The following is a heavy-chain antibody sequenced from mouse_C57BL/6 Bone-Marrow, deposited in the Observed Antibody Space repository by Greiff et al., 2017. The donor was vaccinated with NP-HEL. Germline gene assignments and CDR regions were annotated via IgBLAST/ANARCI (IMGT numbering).Heavy chain of an antibody. CDR2: INYDGSST. Sequence: EVKLVESEGGLVQPGSSMKLSCTASGFTFSDYYMAWVRQVPEKGLEWVANINYDGSSTYYLDSLKSRFIISRDNAKNILYLQMSSLKSEDTATYYCARERDYSYYYGSSPLYFDVWGTGTTVTVSS. CDR3: ARERDYSYYYGSSPLYFDV. D-gene: IGHD1-1*01. CDR1: GFTFSDYY. V-gene: IGHV5-16*01. J-gene: IGHJ1*03.